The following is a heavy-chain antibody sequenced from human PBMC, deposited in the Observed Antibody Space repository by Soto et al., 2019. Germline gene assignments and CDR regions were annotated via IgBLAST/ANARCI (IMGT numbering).Heavy chain of an antibody. V-gene: IGHV2-70*01. CDR2: IDWDDDK. Sequence: GSGPTLVNPTQTLTLTCTFSGFSLSTSGMCVSWIRQPPGKALEWLALIDWDDDKYYSTSLKTRLTISKDTSKNQVVLTMTNMDPVDTATYYCARSDSSGYYRRSAGMDVWGQGTTVTVS. CDR3: ARSDSSGYYRRSAGMDV. CDR1: GFSLSTSGMC. J-gene: IGHJ6*02. D-gene: IGHD3-22*01.